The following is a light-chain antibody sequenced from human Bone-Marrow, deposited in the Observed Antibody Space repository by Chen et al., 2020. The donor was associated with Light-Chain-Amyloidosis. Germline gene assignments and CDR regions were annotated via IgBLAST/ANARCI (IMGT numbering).Light chain of an antibody. J-gene: IGKJ3*01. V-gene: IGKV3-11*01. CDR1: QSVNNY. CDR3: QQRASWPGT. Sequence: EIVLTQSPGTLSLSPGERATLSCTASQSVNNYLAWYQQKPGQAPKLRIYDAYNRAAGIPDRFSGSGSGTDFTLTISSLEPEDFAVYYCQQRASWPGTFGPGTKVDIK. CDR2: DAY.